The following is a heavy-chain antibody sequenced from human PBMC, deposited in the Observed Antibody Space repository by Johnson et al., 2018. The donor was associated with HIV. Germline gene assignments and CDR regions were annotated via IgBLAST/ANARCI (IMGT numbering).Heavy chain of an antibody. D-gene: IGHD3-3*01. V-gene: IGHV3-33*08. CDR1: GFGFSRYV. CDR2: IRYDGSNK. CDR3: ARDRPRGGGITSFGVVQKVDAFDS. J-gene: IGHJ3*02. Sequence: QVQLVESGGGVVQPGRSLRASCAASGFGFSRYVMHWVRQAPGKGLEWVAFIRYDGSNKYYADSVKGRFTISRDNSKNTLYLQMNSLRAEDTAGYYCARDRPRGGGITSFGVVQKVDAFDSWGQGTMVNVSS.